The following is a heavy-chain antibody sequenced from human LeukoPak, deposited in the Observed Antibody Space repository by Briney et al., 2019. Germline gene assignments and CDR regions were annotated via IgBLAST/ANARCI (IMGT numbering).Heavy chain of an antibody. CDR3: AKDLRKGKAAAPFDY. CDR1: GFTFSSYA. CDR2: ISGSGGST. V-gene: IGHV3-23*01. Sequence: GGSLRLSCAASGFTFSSYAMSWVRQAPGKGLEWVSAISGSGGSTYYADSVKGRFTISRGNSKNTLYLQMNSLRAEDTAVYYCAKDLRKGKAAAPFDYWGQGTLVTVSS. J-gene: IGHJ4*02. D-gene: IGHD6-13*01.